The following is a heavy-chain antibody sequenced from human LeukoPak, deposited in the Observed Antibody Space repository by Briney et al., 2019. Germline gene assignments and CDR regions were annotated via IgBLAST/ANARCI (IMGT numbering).Heavy chain of an antibody. CDR1: GFTFSTFW. Sequence: GGSLRLSCAASGFTFSTFWMNWVRQAPGKGLEWVASISSSSSYIYYADSVEGRFTISRDNAKNSVYLQMNSLRAEDTAVYYCARGEERATSRSYFDYWGQGVLVTVSS. CDR2: ISSSSSYI. J-gene: IGHJ4*02. D-gene: IGHD5-24*01. CDR3: ARGEERATSRSYFDY. V-gene: IGHV3-21*01.